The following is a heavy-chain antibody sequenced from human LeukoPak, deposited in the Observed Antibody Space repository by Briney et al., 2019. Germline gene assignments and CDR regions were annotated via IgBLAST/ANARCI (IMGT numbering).Heavy chain of an antibody. J-gene: IGHJ4*02. CDR3: ARPQEEDGYNYNWAFDY. CDR1: GYTFTSYG. D-gene: IGHD5-24*01. CDR2: ISAYNGNT. V-gene: IGHV1-18*01. Sequence: GASVKVSCKASGYTFTSYGINWVRQAPGQGLEWMGWISAYNGNTNYAQELQGRVTMTTDTSTTTACMELRSLRSDDTAVYYCARPQEEDGYNYNWAFDYWGQGTLVTVSS.